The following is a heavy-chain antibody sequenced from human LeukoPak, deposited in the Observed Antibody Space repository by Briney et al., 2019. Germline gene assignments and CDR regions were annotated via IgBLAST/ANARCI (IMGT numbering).Heavy chain of an antibody. CDR3: AKEKSAATPNPFDY. CDR1: GFNVSSNY. V-gene: IGHV3-23*01. Sequence: HPGGSLRLSCAASGFNVSSNYMSWVRQAPGKGLEWVSAISGSGGSTYYADSVKGRFTISRDNSKNTLYLQMNSLRAEDTAVYYCAKEKSAATPNPFDYWGQGTLVTVSS. CDR2: ISGSGGST. D-gene: IGHD2-2*01. J-gene: IGHJ4*02.